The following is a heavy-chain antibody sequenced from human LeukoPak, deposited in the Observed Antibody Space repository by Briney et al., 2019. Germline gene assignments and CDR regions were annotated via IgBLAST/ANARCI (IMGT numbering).Heavy chain of an antibody. D-gene: IGHD4-4*01. Sequence: GRSLRLSCAASGFTFSSYSMNWVRQAPGKGLEWVSSISSSSSYIYYADSVKGRFTISRDNAKNSLYLQMNSLRAEDTAVYYCARDYRNYVNYYGMDVWGQGTTVTVSS. CDR3: ARDYRNYVNYYGMDV. CDR1: GFTFSSYS. J-gene: IGHJ6*02. CDR2: ISSSSSYI. V-gene: IGHV3-21*01.